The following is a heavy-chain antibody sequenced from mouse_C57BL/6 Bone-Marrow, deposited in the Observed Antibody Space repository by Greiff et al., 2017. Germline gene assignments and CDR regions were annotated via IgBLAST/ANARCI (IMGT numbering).Heavy chain of an antibody. V-gene: IGHV1-74*01. J-gene: IGHJ4*01. CDR2: LHPSDSDT. CDR3: AIRGFVAYGDMDY. CDR1: GYTFTSYW. Sequence: VQLQQPGAELVKPGASVKVSCKASGYTFTSYWMHWVKQRPGQGLEWIGRLHPSDSDTNYNQKFKGKATLTVDKSSSTAYMQLSSLTSEDSAVDYCAIRGFVAYGDMDYWGQGTSVTVSS. D-gene: IGHD1-2*01.